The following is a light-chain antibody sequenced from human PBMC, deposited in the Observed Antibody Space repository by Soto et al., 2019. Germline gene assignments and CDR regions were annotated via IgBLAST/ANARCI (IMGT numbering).Light chain of an antibody. CDR2: DVS. Sequence: EIVLTQSPATLSLSPGERATLPCRASQSVSTSLAWYQQRPGQAPRLLIYDVSIRAAGVPARFSGSGSGTDFTLTISNLEPEDFAIYYCQERSNWPRLTFGGGTTVEIK. J-gene: IGKJ4*01. CDR3: QERSNWPRLT. V-gene: IGKV3-11*01. CDR1: QSVSTS.